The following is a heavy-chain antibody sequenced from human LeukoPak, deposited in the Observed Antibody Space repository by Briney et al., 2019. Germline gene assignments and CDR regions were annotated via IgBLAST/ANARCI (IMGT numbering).Heavy chain of an antibody. D-gene: IGHD3-22*01. V-gene: IGHV3-7*03. J-gene: IGHJ5*02. CDR2: IKQDGSEK. CDR1: GFTFNNYW. CDR3: ARDEIDYYDRPQVWFDP. Sequence: GGSLRLSCAASGFTFNNYWMSWVRQAPGKGLEWVANIKQDGSEKYYVDSVKSRFTVSRDNAKNSLYLQMNSLRAEDTAVYYCARDEIDYYDRPQVWFDPWGQGTLVTVSS.